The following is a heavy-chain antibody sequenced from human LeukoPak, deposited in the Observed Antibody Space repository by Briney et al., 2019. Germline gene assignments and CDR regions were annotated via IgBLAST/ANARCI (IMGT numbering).Heavy chain of an antibody. CDR3: ARRIGRPPYFDY. CDR1: GGSISSYY. Sequence: SETLSLTCSVSGGSISSYYWSWIRQPPGKGLEWIGYIYYSGSTNYNPSLKSRVTISVDTSKNQFSLKLSSVTAADTAVYYCARRIGRPPYFDYWGQGTLVTVSS. V-gene: IGHV4-59*08. D-gene: IGHD2-15*01. J-gene: IGHJ4*02. CDR2: IYYSGST.